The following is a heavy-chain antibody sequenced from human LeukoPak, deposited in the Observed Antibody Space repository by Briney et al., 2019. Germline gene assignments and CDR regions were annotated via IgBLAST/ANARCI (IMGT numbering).Heavy chain of an antibody. CDR1: GGSISSGSYY. V-gene: IGHV4-61*02. D-gene: IGHD4-11*01. CDR2: IYTSGST. CDR3: ARDRGYSNSPFDP. J-gene: IGHJ5*02. Sequence: SETLSLTCTVSGGSISSGSYYWSWIRQPAGKGLEWIGRIYTSGSTNYNPSLKSRVTISVDTSKNQFSLKLSSVTAADTAVYYCARDRGYSNSPFDPWGQGTLVTVSS.